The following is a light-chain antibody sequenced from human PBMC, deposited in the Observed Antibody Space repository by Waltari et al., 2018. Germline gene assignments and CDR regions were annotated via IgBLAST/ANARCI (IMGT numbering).Light chain of an antibody. CDR3: NSYTTSSTVV. J-gene: IGLJ2*01. Sequence: QSALTQPASVSGSPGQSITISCTGTSIDIGTYNYVSWYQQHPGKAPKPVIFDVSNRPSGVSDRFDGSKSGDTASLTISGLQAEDEADYYCNSYTTSSTVVFGGGTTLTVL. V-gene: IGLV2-14*03. CDR1: SIDIGTYNY. CDR2: DVS.